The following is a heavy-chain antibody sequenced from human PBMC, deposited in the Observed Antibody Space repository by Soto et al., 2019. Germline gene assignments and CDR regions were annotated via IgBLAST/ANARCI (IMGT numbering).Heavy chain of an antibody. J-gene: IGHJ6*03. CDR2: INPSGGST. CDR3: ARVNDILTGYYVMDV. V-gene: IGHV1-46*03. CDR1: GYTFTSYY. Sequence: ASVKVSCKASGYTFTSYYMHWVRQAPGQGLEWMGIINPSGGSTSYAQKFQGRVTMTRDTSTSTVYMELSSLRSEDTAVYYCARVNDILTGYYVMDVWGKGTTVTVSS. D-gene: IGHD3-9*01.